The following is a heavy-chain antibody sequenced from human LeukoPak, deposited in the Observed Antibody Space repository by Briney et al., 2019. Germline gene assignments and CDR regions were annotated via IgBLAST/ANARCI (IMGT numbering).Heavy chain of an antibody. CDR2: IRGGGAGT. J-gene: IGHJ4*02. V-gene: IGHV3-23*01. CDR3: AKGMPVLDY. CDR1: EFTFSSFA. D-gene: IGHD2-2*01. Sequence: PGGSLRLSCAASEFTFSSFAMSWVRQAPGKGLEWVSYIRGGGAGTLYADSVKGRFTISRDNSKNTLYLQMNSLRAEDTAVYYCAKGMPVLDYWGQGTLVTVSS.